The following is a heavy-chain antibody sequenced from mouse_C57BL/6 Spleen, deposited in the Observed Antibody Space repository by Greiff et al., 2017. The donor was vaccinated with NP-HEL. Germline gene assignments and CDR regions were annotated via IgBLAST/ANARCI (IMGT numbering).Heavy chain of an antibody. J-gene: IGHJ2*01. Sequence: EVKLMESGGGLVQPGGSMKLSCVASGFTFSNYWMNWVRQSPEKGLEWVAQIRLKSDNYATHYAESVKGRFTISRDDSKSSVYLQMNNLRAEDTGIYYCPRNWDDYFDYWGQGTTLTVSS. V-gene: IGHV6-3*01. D-gene: IGHD4-1*01. CDR1: GFTFSNYW. CDR2: IRLKSDNYAT. CDR3: PRNWDDYFDY.